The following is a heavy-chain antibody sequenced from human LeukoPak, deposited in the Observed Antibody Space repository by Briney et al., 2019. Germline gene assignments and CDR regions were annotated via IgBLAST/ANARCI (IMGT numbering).Heavy chain of an antibody. D-gene: IGHD3-22*01. CDR3: ASSTYYYDSSGHWFDP. J-gene: IGHJ5*02. CDR2: IYYSGST. V-gene: IGHV4-59*08. CDR1: GGSISSYY. Sequence: SETLSLTCTVSGGSISSYYWSWIRQPPGKGLEWIGYIYYSGSTNYNPSLKSRVTISVDTSKNQFSLKLSSVTAADTAVYYCASSTYYYDSSGHWFDPWGQGTLGTVSS.